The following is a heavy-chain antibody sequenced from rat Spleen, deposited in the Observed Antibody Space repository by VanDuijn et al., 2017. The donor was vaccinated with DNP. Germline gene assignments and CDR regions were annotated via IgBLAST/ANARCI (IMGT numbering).Heavy chain of an antibody. J-gene: IGHJ3*01. CDR3: ARSDSLGLD. D-gene: IGHD4-6*01. CDR1: GYTFTSYD. CDR2: INTGSGGT. Sequence: QVQLQQSGAELAKPGSSVKISCKASGYTFTSYDISWIKQTTGQGLEYIGYINTGSGGTYYNEKFKGKATLTVDKSSSTAFMQLSSLTPEDTAVYYCARSDSLGLDWGQGTLVTVSS. V-gene: IGHV1-57*01.